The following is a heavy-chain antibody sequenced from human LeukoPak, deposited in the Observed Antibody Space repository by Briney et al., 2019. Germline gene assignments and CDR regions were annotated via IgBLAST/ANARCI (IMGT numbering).Heavy chain of an antibody. V-gene: IGHV1-58*02. J-gene: IGHJ4*02. Sequence: SVKVSCKASGFTFTSSAMQWVRQARGQRLEWIGWIVVGSGNTNYAQKFQETVTITRDMSTSTAYMELSSLRSEDTAVYYCAAVSIAAEYYFDYWGQGTLATVSS. CDR2: IVVGSGNT. D-gene: IGHD6-6*01. CDR3: AAVSIAAEYYFDY. CDR1: GFTFTSSA.